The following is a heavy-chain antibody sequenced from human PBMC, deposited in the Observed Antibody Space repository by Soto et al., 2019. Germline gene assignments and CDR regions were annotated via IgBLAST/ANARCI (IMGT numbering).Heavy chain of an antibody. D-gene: IGHD3-22*01. J-gene: IGHJ6*02. CDR2: ILYSGDT. V-gene: IGHV4-39*01. CDR3: ARKGRNTKIVILRHYATDF. Sequence: SETLSLTCSVSSGSISSNSYLWGWIRQPPGKGLEWIGAILYSGDTYYSESLKSRVTMSVDTAKNQFSLKLNSVTAADPAVYYCARKGRNTKIVILRHYATDFWGQGNAVTVS. CDR1: SGSISSNSYL.